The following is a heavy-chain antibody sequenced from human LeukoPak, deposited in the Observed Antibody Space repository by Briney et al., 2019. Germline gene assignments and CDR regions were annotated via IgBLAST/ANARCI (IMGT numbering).Heavy chain of an antibody. CDR3: TTDGVGVEGATYDN. V-gene: IGHV3-15*01. D-gene: IGHD1-26*01. CDR2: IKAKAHGGTI. Sequence: GGSLRLSCAASGFTFSSYNMNWVRQAPGKGLEWVGRIKAKAHGGTIEYAAPVQGRFTISRDDSKNTLYLQMNSLKTEDTAVYYCTTDGVGVEGATYDNWGQGTPVSVSS. J-gene: IGHJ4*02. CDR1: GFTFSSYN.